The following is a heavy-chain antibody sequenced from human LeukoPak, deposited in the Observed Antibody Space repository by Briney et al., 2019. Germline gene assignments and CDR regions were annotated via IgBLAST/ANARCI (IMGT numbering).Heavy chain of an antibody. V-gene: IGHV3-9*01. CDR3: ARDYGYYDSSGYDY. CDR2: ISWNSGSI. Sequence: GGSLRLSCAASGFTFDDYAMHWVRQAPGKGLEWVSGISWNSGSIGYADSVKGRFTISRDNAKNSLYLQMNSLRAEDTAVYYCARDYGYYDSSGYDYWGQGTLVTVSS. CDR1: GFTFDDYA. D-gene: IGHD3-22*01. J-gene: IGHJ4*02.